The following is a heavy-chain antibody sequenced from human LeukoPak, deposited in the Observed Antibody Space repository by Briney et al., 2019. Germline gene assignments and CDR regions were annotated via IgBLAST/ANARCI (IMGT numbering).Heavy chain of an antibody. CDR2: INPNSGGT. J-gene: IGHJ4*02. Sequence: ASVKVSCKASGYTFTDYYMHWVRQAPGQGLEWMGWINPNSGGTNYAQKLQGRVTMTRDTSISTAYMELSRLRSDDTAVYYCARDDREDIVAIMGYWGQGTLVTVSS. CDR3: ARDDREDIVAIMGY. V-gene: IGHV1-2*02. CDR1: GYTFTDYY. D-gene: IGHD5-12*01.